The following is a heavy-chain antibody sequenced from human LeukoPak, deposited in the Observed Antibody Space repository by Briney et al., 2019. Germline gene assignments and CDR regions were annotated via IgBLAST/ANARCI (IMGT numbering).Heavy chain of an antibody. J-gene: IGHJ4*02. D-gene: IGHD5-12*01. V-gene: IGHV4-59*01. Sequence: SETLSLTCTVSGGSISSYYWSWIRQPPGKGLEWIGCIYYSGSTNYNPSLKSRVTISVDTSKNQFSLKLSSVTAADTAVYYCARGGWLPFDYWGQGTLVTVSS. CDR2: IYYSGST. CDR1: GGSISSYY. CDR3: ARGGWLPFDY.